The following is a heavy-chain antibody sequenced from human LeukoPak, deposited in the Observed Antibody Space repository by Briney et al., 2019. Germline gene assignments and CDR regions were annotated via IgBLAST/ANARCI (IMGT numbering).Heavy chain of an antibody. D-gene: IGHD3-22*01. J-gene: IGHJ4*02. Sequence: ASVKVSWKASGYTFTSYLMHWVRQAPGQGLEWVGIINPSNGDTSYAQRFRGRVTMTRDTSTSTVYMEVSSLTSADTAVYYCTREAVWLHDYWGQGTLVTVSS. CDR1: GYTFTSYL. V-gene: IGHV1-46*01. CDR3: TREAVWLHDY. CDR2: INPSNGDT.